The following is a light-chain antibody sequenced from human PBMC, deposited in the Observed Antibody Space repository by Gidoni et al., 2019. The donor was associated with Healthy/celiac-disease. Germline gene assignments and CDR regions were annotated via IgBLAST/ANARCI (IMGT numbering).Light chain of an antibody. CDR1: QDISNY. Sequence: QMTQSPSSLSASVGDRVTITCQASQDISNYLNWYQQKPGKAPKLLSYCASNLETGVPSRFSGSGSGTDFTFTISSLQPEDIATYYCQQYDNLPSITFGQGTRLEIK. J-gene: IGKJ5*01. CDR3: QQYDNLPSIT. V-gene: IGKV1-33*01. CDR2: CAS.